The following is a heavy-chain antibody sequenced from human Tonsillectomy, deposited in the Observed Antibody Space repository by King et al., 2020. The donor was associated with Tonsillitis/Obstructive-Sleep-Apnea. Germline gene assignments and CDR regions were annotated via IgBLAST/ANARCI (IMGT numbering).Heavy chain of an antibody. CDR3: ARGNYDYVWGSYRSRDYFDY. CDR2: ISGYNDNT. V-gene: IGHV1-18*01. CDR1: GYTFSSYD. Sequence: QLVQSGVEVKKPGASVKVSCKASGYTFSSYDINWVRQAPGQGLEWMGRISGYNDNTKYAQIRQGRVTMTTDTSTSTAYMELRSLRSDDTAVYYCARGNYDYVWGSYRSRDYFDYWGQGTLVTVSS. D-gene: IGHD3-16*02. J-gene: IGHJ4*02.